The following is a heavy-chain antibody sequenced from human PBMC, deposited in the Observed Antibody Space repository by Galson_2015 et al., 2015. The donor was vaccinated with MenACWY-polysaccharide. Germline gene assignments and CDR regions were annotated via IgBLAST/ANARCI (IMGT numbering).Heavy chain of an antibody. Sequence: ETLSLPCTVSGGSISSRSYYWGWIRQPPGKGLAWIGSIYYSGSTYYNPSLKSRVTISVDTSKNQFSLTLSSVTAADTAVYYCARHRRCSGGSCYSPFDYWGQGTLVTVSS. CDR1: GGSISSRSYY. J-gene: IGHJ4*02. CDR2: IYYSGST. D-gene: IGHD2-15*01. V-gene: IGHV4-39*01. CDR3: ARHRRCSGGSCYSPFDY.